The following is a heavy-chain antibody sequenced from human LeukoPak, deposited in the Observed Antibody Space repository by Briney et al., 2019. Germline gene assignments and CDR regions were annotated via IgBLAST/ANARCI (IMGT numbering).Heavy chain of an antibody. D-gene: IGHD5-24*01. CDR2: TYYRSKWYN. Sequence: SQTLSLTCAISGDSVSSKSTAWNWIRQSPSRGLEWLGRTYYRSKWYNGYAVSVKSRITINPDTSKNQFSLQLNSVTPEDTAVYYCVRGGQGDGYSADEAFDIWGQGIMVTVSS. J-gene: IGHJ3*02. CDR1: GDSVSSKSTA. V-gene: IGHV6-1*01. CDR3: VRGGQGDGYSADEAFDI.